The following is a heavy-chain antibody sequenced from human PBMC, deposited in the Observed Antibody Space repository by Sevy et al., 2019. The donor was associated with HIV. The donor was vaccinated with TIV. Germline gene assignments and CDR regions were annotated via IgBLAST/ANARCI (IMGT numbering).Heavy chain of an antibody. V-gene: IGHV4-59*01. CDR3: ARVFEYSSSWLHRYYYMDV. CDR1: GGSISSYY. J-gene: IGHJ6*03. CDR2: IYYSGST. D-gene: IGHD6-13*01. Sequence: SETLSLTCTVSGGSISSYYWSWIRQPPGKGLEWIGYIYYSGSTNYNPSLKSRVTISVDTSKNQFSLKLSSVTAADTAVYYCARVFEYSSSWLHRYYYMDVWGKGTTVTVSS.